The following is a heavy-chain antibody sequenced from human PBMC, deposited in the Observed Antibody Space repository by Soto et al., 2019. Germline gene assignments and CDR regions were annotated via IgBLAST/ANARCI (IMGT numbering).Heavy chain of an antibody. D-gene: IGHD3-9*01. V-gene: IGHV1-69*13. Sequence: GASVKVSCKASGRTFSSYSIRWVRQAPGQGLEWMGGIIPIFGTANYAQKFQGRVTITADESTSTAYMELSSLRSEDTAVYYCARVLTGFRASPGWFDPWGQGTLVTVSS. CDR3: ARVLTGFRASPGWFDP. CDR2: IIPIFGTA. CDR1: GRTFSSYS. J-gene: IGHJ5*02.